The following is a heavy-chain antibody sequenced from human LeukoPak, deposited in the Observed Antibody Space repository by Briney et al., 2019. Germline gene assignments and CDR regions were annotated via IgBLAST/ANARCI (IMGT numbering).Heavy chain of an antibody. Sequence: GGSLRLSCAASGFIFSSYAMSWVRQAPGKGLEWVSTISGSGGSTYYADSVKGRFTISRDNSKNTAYLQMNSLKTEDTAIYYCTVYYYDGGNYHPTDHWGQGTLVTVSS. CDR3: TVYYYDGGNYHPTDH. V-gene: IGHV3-23*01. D-gene: IGHD3-10*01. J-gene: IGHJ4*02. CDR2: ISGSGGST. CDR1: GFIFSSYA.